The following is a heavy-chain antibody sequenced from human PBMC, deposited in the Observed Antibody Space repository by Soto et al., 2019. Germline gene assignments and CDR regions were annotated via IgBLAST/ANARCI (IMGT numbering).Heavy chain of an antibody. CDR2: IKQDGSEK. CDR1: GFTFSSYW. V-gene: IGHV3-7*05. J-gene: IGHJ3*02. D-gene: IGHD5-18*01. Sequence: GGSLRLSCAASGFTFSSYWMSWVRQAPGKGLEWVANIKQDGSEKYYVDSVKGRFTISRDNAKNSLYLQMNSLRAEDTAVYYCARDQSEIQLWTLAHFAFDIWGQGTMVTVSS. CDR3: ARDQSEIQLWTLAHFAFDI.